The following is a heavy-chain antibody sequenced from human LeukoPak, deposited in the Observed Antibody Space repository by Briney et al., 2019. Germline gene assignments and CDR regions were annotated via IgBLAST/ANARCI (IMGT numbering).Heavy chain of an antibody. D-gene: IGHD1-7*01. V-gene: IGHV4-61*01. CDR3: TRTGSTGGY. CDR2: IHYSGST. J-gene: IGHJ4*02. Sequence: SETLSLTCTVSGGSVSGGNYYCSWIRQSPGKGLEWIGYIHYSGSTVYNPSLKSRVTMSIDTSMNQFSLNLSSATAADTAVYYCTRTGSTGGYWGQGTLVTVSS. CDR1: GGSVSGGNYY.